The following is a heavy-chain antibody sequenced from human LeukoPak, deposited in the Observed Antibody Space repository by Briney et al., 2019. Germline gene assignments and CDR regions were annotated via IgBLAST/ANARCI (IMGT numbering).Heavy chain of an antibody. V-gene: IGHV3-48*01. J-gene: IGHJ4*02. D-gene: IGHD1-7*01. Sequence: GGSLRLSCAASGFTFSSYSMNWVRQAPGKGLEWVSYISSSSSTIYYADSVKGRFTISRDNAKNSLYLQMNSLRAEDTAVYYCARQRGNLRIPQNFDYWGQGTLVTVSS. CDR2: ISSSSSTI. CDR1: GFTFSSYS. CDR3: ARQRGNLRIPQNFDY.